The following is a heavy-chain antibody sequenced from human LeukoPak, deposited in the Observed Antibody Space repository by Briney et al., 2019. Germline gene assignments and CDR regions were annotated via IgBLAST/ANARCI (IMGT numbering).Heavy chain of an antibody. CDR3: ARDTRSYDSSGYYFFDF. CDR2: IRNKANTYAT. CDR1: GFIFSGSA. D-gene: IGHD3-22*01. V-gene: IGHV3-73*01. Sequence: GGSLRLSCAASGFIFSGSAMHWVRQASGKGLEWVGRIRNKANTYATAYSTSVKGRFTISRDDSKNTAYLQMNSLKTEDTAVYYCARDTRSYDSSGYYFFDFWGQGTLVTVSS. J-gene: IGHJ4*02.